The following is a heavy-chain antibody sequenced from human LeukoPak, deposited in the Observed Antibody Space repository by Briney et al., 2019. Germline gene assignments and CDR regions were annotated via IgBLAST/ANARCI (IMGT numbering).Heavy chain of an antibody. CDR3: ATTYSGSPDAFDI. D-gene: IGHD1-26*01. V-gene: IGHV1-24*01. CDR1: GYTLTELS. Sequence: ASVKVSCTVSGYTLTELSMHWVRQAPGKGLEWMGGFDPEDGETIYAQKFQGRVTMTEDTSTDTAYMELSSLRSEDTAVYYCATTYSGSPDAFDIWGQGTMVTVSS. J-gene: IGHJ3*02. CDR2: FDPEDGET.